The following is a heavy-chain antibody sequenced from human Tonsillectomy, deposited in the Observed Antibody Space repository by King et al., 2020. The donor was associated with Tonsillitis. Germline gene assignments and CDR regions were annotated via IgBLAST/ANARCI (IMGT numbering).Heavy chain of an antibody. Sequence: QLVQSGAEVKKPGESLKISCKGSGYSFTRYWIGWVRQMPGKGLEWMGIIHPGDSVTRYTPSFQGRVTISADKSISTAYLQWSSLRASDTAMSYCGKGTPQGGLDYWGQGTLVTVSS. CDR1: GYSFTRYW. CDR2: IHPGDSVT. J-gene: IGHJ4*02. V-gene: IGHV5-51*01. CDR3: GKGTPQGGLDY. D-gene: IGHD1-14*01.